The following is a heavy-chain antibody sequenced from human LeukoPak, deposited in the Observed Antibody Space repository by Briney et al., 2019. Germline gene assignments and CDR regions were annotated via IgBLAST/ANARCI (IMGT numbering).Heavy chain of an antibody. Sequence: GGSLRLSCAASGFTFSSYAMSWVRQAPGRGLEWVSAISGSGGSTYYADSVKGRFTISRDNARNSLYLQMNSLRAEDTAVYYCASHSYGYNHWGQGTLVIVSS. J-gene: IGHJ5*02. CDR1: GFTFSSYA. D-gene: IGHD3-16*01. CDR3: ASHSYGYNH. CDR2: ISGSGGST. V-gene: IGHV3-23*01.